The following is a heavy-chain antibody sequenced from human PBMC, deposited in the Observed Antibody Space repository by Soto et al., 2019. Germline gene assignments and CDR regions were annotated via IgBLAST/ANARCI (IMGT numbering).Heavy chain of an antibody. D-gene: IGHD6-19*01. V-gene: IGHV1-18*01. Sequence: QVQLVQSGAEVKKPGASVKVSCKASGYTFTSYGIIWVRQAPGQGLEWMGWISDYNGNTNYAQKLQGRVTMTTDTSTSTAYMELRSLRSDDTAVYYCARIHSGWSFDYYYYGMDVWGQGTTVTVSS. CDR3: ARIHSGWSFDYYYYGMDV. CDR2: ISDYNGNT. CDR1: GYTFTSYG. J-gene: IGHJ6*02.